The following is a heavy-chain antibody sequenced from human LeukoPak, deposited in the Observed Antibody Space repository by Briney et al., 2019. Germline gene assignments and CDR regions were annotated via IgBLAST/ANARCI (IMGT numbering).Heavy chain of an antibody. CDR1: GGSLSNYY. Sequence: PSETLSLTCTVSGGSLSNYYRSWLRQSPGKELEWIAHVYYTGTTIYSPSLKSRLTVSVDPSKNQFSLNLSSVTAADTAVYYCARDAGYRSRLNYLDPWGQGTLVTVSS. CDR3: ARDAGYRSRLNYLDP. D-gene: IGHD5-24*01. J-gene: IGHJ5*02. CDR2: VYYTGTT. V-gene: IGHV4-59*01.